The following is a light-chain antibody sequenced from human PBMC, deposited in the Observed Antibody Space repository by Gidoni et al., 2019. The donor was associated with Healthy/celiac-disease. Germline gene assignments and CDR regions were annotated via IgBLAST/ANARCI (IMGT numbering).Light chain of an antibody. J-gene: IGKJ1*01. V-gene: IGKV4-1*01. CDR1: QRVLYSANNKNY. CDR2: WAS. Sequence: DIVMTQSPDSLPVSLGERATINCKSSQRVLYSANNKNYLAWYQQKPGQPPKLLIYWASTRESGVPDRFSGSGSGTDFTLTIGSLQAEDVAVYYCQQYYSTPWTFGQXTKVESK. CDR3: QQYYSTPWT.